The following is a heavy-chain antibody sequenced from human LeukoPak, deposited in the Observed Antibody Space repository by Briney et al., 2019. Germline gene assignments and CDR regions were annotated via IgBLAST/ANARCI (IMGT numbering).Heavy chain of an antibody. J-gene: IGHJ4*02. CDR1: GYSISTGYY. Sequence: SETLSLTCTVSGYSISTGYYWDWIRQPPGKGLEWIGTFYHGGSTYYNPSLKSRVTISVDTSKNQFSLNLTSVTAADTAVYYCARGWTRYCSGGSCYSDWGQGTLVTVSS. D-gene: IGHD2-15*01. CDR3: ARGWTRYCSGGSCYSD. CDR2: FYHGGST. V-gene: IGHV4-38-2*02.